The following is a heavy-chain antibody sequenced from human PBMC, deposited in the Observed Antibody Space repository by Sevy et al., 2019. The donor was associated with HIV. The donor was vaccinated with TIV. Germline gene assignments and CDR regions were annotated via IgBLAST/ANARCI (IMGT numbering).Heavy chain of an antibody. J-gene: IGHJ4*02. CDR1: GFIFSSYA. D-gene: IGHD3-22*01. CDR3: ARDQYYDSSGSPYFDY. V-gene: IGHV3-30-3*01. Sequence: GGSLRLSCAASGFIFSSYAMHWVRQAPGKGLEWVAVISYDGSNKYYADSVKGRFTISRDNSKNTLYLQMNSLRAEDTAVYYCARDQYYDSSGSPYFDYWGQGSLVTVSS. CDR2: ISYDGSNK.